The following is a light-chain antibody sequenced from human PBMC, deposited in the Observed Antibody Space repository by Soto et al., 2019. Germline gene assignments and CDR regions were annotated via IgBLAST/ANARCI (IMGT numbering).Light chain of an antibody. V-gene: IGKV1-39*01. CDR3: QQCYSFLRT. CDR2: GSS. Sequence: DIQMTQSPSSLSASPGDRATITCRASQSINTYLTWYQQKPGQAPSLLIYGSSNLTTGIPARFSGSGSGTDFTLTISSLQPEDSATYYCQQCYSFLRTFGGGPNVDFK. CDR1: QSINTY. J-gene: IGKJ4*02.